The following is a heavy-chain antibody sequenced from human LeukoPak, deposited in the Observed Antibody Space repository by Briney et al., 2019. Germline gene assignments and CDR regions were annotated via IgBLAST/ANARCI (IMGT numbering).Heavy chain of an antibody. J-gene: IGHJ4*02. CDR1: GFTFTNYA. V-gene: IGHV3-23*01. D-gene: IGHD3-22*01. CDR2: INDDGGST. Sequence: GGSLRLSCAASGFTFTNYAMSWVRQAPGKGLEWVSGINDDGGSTYYADSVKGRFTISRDNSKNTLYLQMNSLRDEDTAVYYCAKSSYYDASGYYREYYFDYWGQGTLVTVSS. CDR3: AKSSYYDASGYYREYYFDY.